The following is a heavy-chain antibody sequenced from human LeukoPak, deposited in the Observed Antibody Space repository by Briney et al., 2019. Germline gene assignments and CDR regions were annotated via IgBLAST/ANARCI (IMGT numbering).Heavy chain of an antibody. CDR2: ISDSGDTP. CDR1: GFTFSNYA. V-gene: IGHV3-23*01. Sequence: AGGSLRLSCTASGFTFSNYAMSWVRQAPGKGLKWVSSISDSGDTPYYADSVKGLFTISRDNSKNTLYLQMNSLRAEDTAVYYCARGHSSGWSFDYWGQGTLVTVSS. J-gene: IGHJ4*02. D-gene: IGHD6-19*01. CDR3: ARGHSSGWSFDY.